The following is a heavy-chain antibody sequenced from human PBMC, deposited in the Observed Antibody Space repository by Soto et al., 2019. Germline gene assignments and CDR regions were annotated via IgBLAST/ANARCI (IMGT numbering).Heavy chain of an antibody. CDR2: IYSDGGT. D-gene: IGHD3-9*01. CDR3: ATLTKYDILTGFYPC. J-gene: IGHJ4*02. V-gene: IGHV3-66*01. CDR1: GFTVNSNY. Sequence: EVQLVESGGGLVQPGGSLRLSCAASGFTVNSNYMSWVRQAPGKGLEWVSVIYSDGGTYYADSVKGRFISSRDNSNNTLYFQINSLRAEDTAVYYCATLTKYDILTGFYPCWGQGTLVTVSS.